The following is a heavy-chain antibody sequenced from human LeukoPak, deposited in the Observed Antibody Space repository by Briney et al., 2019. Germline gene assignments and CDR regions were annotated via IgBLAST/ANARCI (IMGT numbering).Heavy chain of an antibody. CDR3: ARLRAFDV. Sequence: PGGSLRLSCAASGFTFSTYWMSWVRQAPGRGLEWVANIKEDGSEKHCVDSVKGRFTISRDNAKNSLYLQMNSLRAEDMAVYFCARLRAFDVWGQGTMVTVSS. V-gene: IGHV3-7*05. CDR1: GFTFSTYW. J-gene: IGHJ3*01. CDR2: IKEDGSEK.